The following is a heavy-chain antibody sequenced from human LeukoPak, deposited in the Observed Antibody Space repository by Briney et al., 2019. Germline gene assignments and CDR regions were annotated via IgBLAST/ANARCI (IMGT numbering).Heavy chain of an antibody. Sequence: PGGSLRLSCVASGFTFGKYWMSWVRQAPGKGLEWVATINQNGGVKYYVDPVKGRFTISRDNAKTSLFLQMNSLRIDDTAMYYCTRTVNSASNFWGQGTLVTVSS. CDR2: INQNGGVK. V-gene: IGHV3-7*03. CDR3: TRTVNSASNF. J-gene: IGHJ4*02. D-gene: IGHD4-23*01. CDR1: GFTFGKYW.